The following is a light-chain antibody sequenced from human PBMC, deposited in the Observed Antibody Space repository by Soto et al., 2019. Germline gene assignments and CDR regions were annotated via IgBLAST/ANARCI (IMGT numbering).Light chain of an antibody. Sequence: EIVLTQSPATLSLSPGERATVSCRASQSVSSHLAWYQQKRGQAPRLLIYDASSRASGIPARFSGSGSGTEFTLTISSLQSEDFAVYYCQQYNDNWPTFGQGTKVDIK. J-gene: IGKJ1*01. CDR3: QQYNDNWPT. CDR2: DAS. V-gene: IGKV3D-15*01. CDR1: QSVSSH.